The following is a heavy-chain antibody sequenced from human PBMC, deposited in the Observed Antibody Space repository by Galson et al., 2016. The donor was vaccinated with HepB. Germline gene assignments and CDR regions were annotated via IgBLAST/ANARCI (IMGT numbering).Heavy chain of an antibody. CDR3: ATSGDFWSGYPPGGRFDP. V-gene: IGHV4-59*01. CDR2: IYNTGST. J-gene: IGHJ5*02. Sequence: SETLSLTCSVSGDSISNYYGSWIRQPPGKGLEWIGYIYNTGSTNYHPSLKSRVAISVDTSKNQFSLKLISVTAADTAAYYCATSGDFWSGYPPGGRFDPWGQGTLVTVSS. CDR1: GDSISNYY. D-gene: IGHD3-3*01.